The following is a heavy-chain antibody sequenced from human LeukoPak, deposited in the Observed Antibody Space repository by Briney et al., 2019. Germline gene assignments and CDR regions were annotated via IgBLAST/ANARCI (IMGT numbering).Heavy chain of an antibody. V-gene: IGHV4-59*01. D-gene: IGHD3-10*01. CDR2: IYYSGST. CDR3: ARGHYYGSGSYLRYYYYGMDV. Sequence: SETLSLTCTVSGGSISSYYWSWIRQPPGKGLEWIGYIYYSGSTNYNPSLKSRVTISVDTSKNQFSLKLSSVTAADTAVYYCARGHYYGSGSYLRYYYYGMDVWGQGTTVTVSS. J-gene: IGHJ6*02. CDR1: GGSISSYY.